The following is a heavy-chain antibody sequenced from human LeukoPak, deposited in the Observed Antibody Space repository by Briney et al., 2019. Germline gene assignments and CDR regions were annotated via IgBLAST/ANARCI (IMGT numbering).Heavy chain of an antibody. CDR2: VSYDGSNK. CDR1: GFTFSSYA. J-gene: IGHJ4*02. Sequence: PGGSLRLSCAASGFTFSSYAMHWVRQAPGKGLEWVAVVSYDGSNKYYADSVKGRFTISRDNSKNTLYLQMNSLRAEDTAVYYCARGDYGVYWWGQGTLVTVSS. CDR3: ARGDYGVYW. D-gene: IGHD4-17*01. V-gene: IGHV3-30*04.